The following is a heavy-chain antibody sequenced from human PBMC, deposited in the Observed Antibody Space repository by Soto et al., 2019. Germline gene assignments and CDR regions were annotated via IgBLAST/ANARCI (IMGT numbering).Heavy chain of an antibody. Sequence: SETLCLTCTVSGCSIRRYYWSWIRQPPGKGLEWIGYIYYSGSTKYNPSLKSRVTISVDSSKNQFSLKLSSVTAADTAVYYCARDRGSSGWEHYFDFWGQGTLVTVSS. CDR1: GCSIRRYY. CDR3: ARDRGSSGWEHYFDF. D-gene: IGHD6-19*01. CDR2: IYYSGST. V-gene: IGHV4-59*12. J-gene: IGHJ4*02.